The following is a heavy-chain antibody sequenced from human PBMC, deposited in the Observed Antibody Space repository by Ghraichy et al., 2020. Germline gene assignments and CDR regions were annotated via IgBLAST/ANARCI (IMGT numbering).Heavy chain of an antibody. CDR1: GGSISSSSYY. D-gene: IGHD3-3*01. Sequence: ETLSLTCTVSGGSISSSSYYWGWIRQPPGKGLEWIGSIYYSGSTYYNPSLKSRVPISVDTSKNQFSLKLSSVTAADTAVYYCASRRPSTIFGVVIKFDYWGQGTLVTVSS. J-gene: IGHJ4*02. CDR3: ASRRPSTIFGVVIKFDY. CDR2: IYYSGST. V-gene: IGHV4-39*01.